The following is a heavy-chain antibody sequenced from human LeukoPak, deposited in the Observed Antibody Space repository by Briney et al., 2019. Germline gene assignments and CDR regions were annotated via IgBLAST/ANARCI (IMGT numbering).Heavy chain of an antibody. CDR2: KSDGSST. J-gene: IGHJ5*02. CDR1: GFSFSSYG. Sequence: PGGSLRLSCAASGFSFSSYGMHWVRQAPGKGLVWVSRKSDGSSTSYADSVKGRFTISRDNAKNTLYVQMNSLRAEDTAVYYCARESGYHGSGFDPWGQGTLVIVSS. CDR3: ARESGYHGSGFDP. D-gene: IGHD3-10*01. V-gene: IGHV3-74*01.